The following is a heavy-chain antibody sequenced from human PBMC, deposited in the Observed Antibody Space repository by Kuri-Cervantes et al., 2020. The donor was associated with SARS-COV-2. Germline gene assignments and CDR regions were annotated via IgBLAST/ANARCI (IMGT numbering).Heavy chain of an antibody. Sequence: GESLKISCAASGFTFSSYAMSWVRQAPGKGLEWVSAISGSGGSTYYADSVKGRFTISRDNSKNTLYLQMNSLRAEDTAVYYCARDARGIFGVASNYWGQGTLITVSS. D-gene: IGHD3-3*01. CDR1: GFTFSSYA. CDR2: ISGSGGST. J-gene: IGHJ4*02. V-gene: IGHV3-23*01. CDR3: ARDARGIFGVASNY.